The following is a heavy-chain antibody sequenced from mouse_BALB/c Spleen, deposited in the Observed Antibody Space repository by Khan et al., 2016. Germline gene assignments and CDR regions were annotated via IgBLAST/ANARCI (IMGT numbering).Heavy chain of an antibody. D-gene: IGHD1-2*01. CDR1: GYSITSGYG. Sequence: EVQLVEPGPGLVKPSQSLSLTCTVTGYSITSGYGWHWIRQFPGNKLEWMGYISYSGSTNYNPSLKSRISITRDTSKNQFFLQLKSVTTEDTATYYCARTARIKYWGQGTTLTVSS. CDR2: ISYSGST. J-gene: IGHJ2*01. CDR3: ARTARIKY. V-gene: IGHV3-1*02.